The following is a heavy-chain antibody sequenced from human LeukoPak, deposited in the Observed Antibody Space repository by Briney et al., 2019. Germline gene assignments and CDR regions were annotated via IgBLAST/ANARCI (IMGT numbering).Heavy chain of an antibody. Sequence: SETLSLTCTVSGGSISSYYWSWIRQPPGKGLEWIGYIYYSGSTNYNPSLKSRVTISVDTSKNQFSLKLSSVTAADTAVYYCARHIGYCSGGSCPNWFDPWGQGTLVTVSS. V-gene: IGHV4-59*08. CDR3: ARHIGYCSGGSCPNWFDP. CDR1: GGSISSYY. D-gene: IGHD2-15*01. J-gene: IGHJ5*02. CDR2: IYYSGST.